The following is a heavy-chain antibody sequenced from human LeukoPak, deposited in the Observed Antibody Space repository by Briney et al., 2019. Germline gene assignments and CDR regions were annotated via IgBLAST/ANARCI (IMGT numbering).Heavy chain of an antibody. J-gene: IGHJ1*01. CDR2: IRSRAYGGTT. CDR1: GFTFGDYA. V-gene: IGHV3-49*04. Sequence: GGSLRLSCTASGFTFGDYAMSWVRQAPGKGLEWVVFIRSRAYGGTTEYAASVKGRFTISRDDSKSIAYLQMNSLNTEDTAVYYCTRAYCGGDCYFQHWGQGTLVTVSS. CDR3: TRAYCGGDCYFQH. D-gene: IGHD2-21*02.